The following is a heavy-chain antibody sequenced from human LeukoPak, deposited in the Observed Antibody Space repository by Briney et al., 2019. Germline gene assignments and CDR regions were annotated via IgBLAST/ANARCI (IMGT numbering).Heavy chain of an antibody. CDR1: GCSIGSSRSS. J-gene: IGHJ4*02. Sequence: SETLSLTCRVSGCSIGSSRSSWGWIRQPPGKGLEWSGSSYYSGSSVDNPALNSRVSISVDTSKNQFSLKLSSGTAADTAVYYCARHRSGWLQSSFDYWGKGTLVTVSS. D-gene: IGHD5-24*01. CDR2: SYYSGSS. CDR3: ARHRSGWLQSSFDY. V-gene: IGHV4-39*01.